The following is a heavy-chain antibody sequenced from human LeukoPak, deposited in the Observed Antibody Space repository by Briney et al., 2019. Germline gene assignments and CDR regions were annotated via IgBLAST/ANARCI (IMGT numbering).Heavy chain of an antibody. V-gene: IGHV1-18*01. CDR1: GYSVTSYG. D-gene: IGHD1-26*01. CDR3: ARDSFDRSYFPFDY. CDR2: ISAYNGNT. Sequence: ASVKVSCKASGYSVTSYGISWMRQADGQGLEWMGWISAYNGNTNYAQKLQGRVTMTTDTSTSTAYMELRSLRSDDTAVYYCARDSFDRSYFPFDYWGQGTLVTVSS. J-gene: IGHJ4*02.